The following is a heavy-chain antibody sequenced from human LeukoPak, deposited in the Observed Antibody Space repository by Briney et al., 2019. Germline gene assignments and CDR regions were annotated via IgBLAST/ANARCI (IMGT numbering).Heavy chain of an antibody. J-gene: IGHJ4*02. CDR2: FTTSSSYI. D-gene: IGHD4-17*01. V-gene: IGHV3-21*01. CDR3: ARNRGDPSYFDY. Sequence: GGSLRLSCAASGLTFNGYSVNWVRQAPGKGLEWVSSFTTSSSYIYYADSVKGRFTISRNNPKNSLYLQMNSLRAEDTAVYYCARNRGDPSYFDYWGQGTLVTVSS. CDR1: GLTFNGYS.